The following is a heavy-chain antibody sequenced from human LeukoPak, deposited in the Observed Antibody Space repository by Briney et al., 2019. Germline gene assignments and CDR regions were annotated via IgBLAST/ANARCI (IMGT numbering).Heavy chain of an antibody. D-gene: IGHD4-17*01. V-gene: IGHV3-30*02. CDR1: GFTFSSYG. CDR3: ARDPEDYGDY. CDR2: IRYDGSNK. Sequence: GGSLRLSCAASGFTFSSYGMHWVRQAPGKGLEWVAFIRYDGSNKYYADSVKGRFTISRDNAKNSLYLQMNSLRAEDTAVYYCARDPEDYGDYWGQGTLVTVSS. J-gene: IGHJ4*02.